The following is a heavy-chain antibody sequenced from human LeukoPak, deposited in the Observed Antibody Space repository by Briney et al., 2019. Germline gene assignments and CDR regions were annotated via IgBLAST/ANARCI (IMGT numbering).Heavy chain of an antibody. V-gene: IGHV3-7*01. CDR1: GFTFSGSW. CDR3: ARDQRASPSPADY. CDR2: INKDGSEK. Sequence: PGGSLRLSCAASGFTFSGSWMTWLRQAPGKGLEWVANINKDGSEKYYLDSVKGRFTISRDNAKNSLYLQMNSLRAEDTAVYFCARDQRASPSPADYWGQGTLVTVSS. J-gene: IGHJ4*02.